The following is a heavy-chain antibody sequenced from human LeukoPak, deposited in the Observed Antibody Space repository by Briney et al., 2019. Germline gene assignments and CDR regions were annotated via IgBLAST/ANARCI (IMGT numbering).Heavy chain of an antibody. CDR1: GGSISSSSYY. Sequence: PSETLSLTCTVSGGSISSSSYYWGWIRQPPGKGLEWIGHTYYSGSTYYNPSLKSRVTISVDTSKNQFSLKLSSVTAADTAGYYCASAYSSGWVTFDYWGQGTLVTVSS. D-gene: IGHD6-19*01. J-gene: IGHJ4*02. CDR3: ASAYSSGWVTFDY. CDR2: TYYSGST. V-gene: IGHV4-39*07.